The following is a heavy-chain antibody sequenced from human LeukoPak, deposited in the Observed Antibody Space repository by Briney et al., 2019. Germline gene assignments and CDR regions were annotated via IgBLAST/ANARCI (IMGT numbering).Heavy chain of an antibody. CDR2: IYTGGGR. V-gene: IGHV3-53*01. J-gene: IGHJ4*02. CDR1: GFTVSSYY. D-gene: IGHD4-17*01. CDR3: AAYGDYDAFDY. Sequence: AGGSLRPSCAASGFTVSSYYMNWVRQAPGKELEWVSVIYTGGGRYYADSVKGRFTISRDNSKNTLYLQMNSLRAEDTAVYYCAAYGDYDAFDYWGQGTLVTVSS.